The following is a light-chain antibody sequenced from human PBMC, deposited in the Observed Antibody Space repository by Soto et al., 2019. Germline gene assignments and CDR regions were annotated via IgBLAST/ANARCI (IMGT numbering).Light chain of an antibody. J-gene: IGKJ4*01. CDR2: DAS. Sequence: EIVLTQSPATLSLSPGERATLSCRTSQSVSSYLAWYQHKPGQAPRLLIYDASNRATGIPARFSGGGSGTDFTLTISSLELEEFAVEYWQQRSNWPLTFGGGTKVEIK. V-gene: IGKV3-11*01. CDR1: QSVSSY. CDR3: QQRSNWPLT.